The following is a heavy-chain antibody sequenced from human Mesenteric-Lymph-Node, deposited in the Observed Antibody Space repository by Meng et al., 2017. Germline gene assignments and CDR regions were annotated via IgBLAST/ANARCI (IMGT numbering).Heavy chain of an antibody. D-gene: IGHD1-1*01. CDR3: ARGREQLEMDY. Sequence: ASVKVSCKASGYTFTSYDINWVRQATRQGLEWMGWMYPNSGNTVYAEKFQGRVTISRDTSISTAYMELSSLRSEDTAMYYCARGREQLEMDYWGQGTLVTVSS. CDR1: GYTFTSYD. J-gene: IGHJ4*02. V-gene: IGHV1-8*01. CDR2: MYPNSGNT.